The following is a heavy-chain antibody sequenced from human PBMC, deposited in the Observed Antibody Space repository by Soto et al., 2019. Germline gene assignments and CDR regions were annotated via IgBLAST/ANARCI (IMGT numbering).Heavy chain of an antibody. CDR2: INPNSGGT. CDR1: GYTFTGYY. J-gene: IGHJ4*02. D-gene: IGHD4-17*01. Sequence: ASVKVSCKASGYTFTGYYMHWVRQAPGQGLEWMGWINPNSGGTNYAQKFQGRVTMTRDTCISTAYMELSRLRSDDTAVYYCARVGINGDYPDYWGQGTLVTVSS. CDR3: ARVGINGDYPDY. V-gene: IGHV1-2*02.